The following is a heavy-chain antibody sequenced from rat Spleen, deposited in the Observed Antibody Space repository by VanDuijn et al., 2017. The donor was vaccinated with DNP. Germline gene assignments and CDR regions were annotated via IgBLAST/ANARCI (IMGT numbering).Heavy chain of an antibody. J-gene: IGHJ4*01. CDR3: ARVGDFHDGGDGDVLDA. V-gene: IGHV5-7*01. CDR1: GFTFSDYN. D-gene: IGHD1-12*02. Sequence: EVQLVDSGGGLVQPGRSLKLSCAASGFTFSDYNMAWVRQVPGKGLEWVASINTNGGVTYYSDSVKGRFTISRDDAKNTLSLQMNSLRSEDTATYYCARVGDFHDGGDGDVLDAWGQGTSVTVSS. CDR2: INTNGGVT.